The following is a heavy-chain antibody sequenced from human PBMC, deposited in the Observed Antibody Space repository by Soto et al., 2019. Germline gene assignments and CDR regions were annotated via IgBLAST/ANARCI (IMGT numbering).Heavy chain of an antibody. CDR1: GFTFSSYA. CDR2: ISGSVGST. V-gene: IGHV3-23*01. D-gene: IGHD6-13*01. J-gene: IGHJ4*02. CDR3: AKLQNMMGIAAADPGLDY. Sequence: GGSLRLSCAASGFTFSSYAMSWVRQAPGKGLEWVSAISGSVGSTYYAASVKGRFTISRDNSKNTLYLQMNSLRAEDTAVYYCAKLQNMMGIAAADPGLDYWGQGTLVTVSS.